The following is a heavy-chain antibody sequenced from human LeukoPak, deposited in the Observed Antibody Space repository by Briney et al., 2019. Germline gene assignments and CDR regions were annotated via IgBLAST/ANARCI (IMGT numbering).Heavy chain of an antibody. D-gene: IGHD3-3*01. CDR3: ARATRGIKDDFWSGFNWFDP. J-gene: IGHJ5*02. V-gene: IGHV1-69*04. CDR2: IIPIFGIA. Sequence: ASVKVSCKASGGTFSGYAISWVRQAPGQGLEWMGRIIPIFGIANYAQKFQGRVTITADKSTSTAYMELSSLRSEDTAVYYCARATRGIKDDFWSGFNWFDPWGQGTLVTVSS. CDR1: GGTFSGYA.